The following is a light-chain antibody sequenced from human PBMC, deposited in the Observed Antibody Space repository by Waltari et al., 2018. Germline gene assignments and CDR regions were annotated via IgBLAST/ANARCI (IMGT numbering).Light chain of an antibody. CDR2: KDT. V-gene: IGLV3-25*03. Sequence: SYELTQPPSVSVSPGQTATITCSGDLLPKQFAYWYQQRPGQAPVLLIYKDTGRASGIPGRCSGSTSGTTVTLTIAGVQAEDEADYFCQSVDVTALPFGGGTRLTVL. CDR3: QSVDVTALP. J-gene: IGLJ2*01. CDR1: LLPKQF.